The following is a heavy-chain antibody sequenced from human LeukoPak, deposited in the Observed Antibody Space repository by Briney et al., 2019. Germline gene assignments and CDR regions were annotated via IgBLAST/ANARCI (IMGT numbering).Heavy chain of an antibody. CDR3: AYDLVVVAATPV. D-gene: IGHD2-15*01. Sequence: ASVKVSCKASGYTFTGYYMHWVRQAPGQGLEWMGRINPNSGGTNYAQKFQGRVTMARDTSISTAYMELSRLRSDDTAVYYCAYDLVVVAATPVWGQGTLVTVSS. J-gene: IGHJ4*02. V-gene: IGHV1-2*06. CDR1: GYTFTGYY. CDR2: INPNSGGT.